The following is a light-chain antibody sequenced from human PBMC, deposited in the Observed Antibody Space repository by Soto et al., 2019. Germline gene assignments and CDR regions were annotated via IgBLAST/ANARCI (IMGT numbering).Light chain of an antibody. CDR1: SSNIGSNY. Sequence: QSVLTHPPGASFTPGQRVNISWCGSSSNIGSNYVYWYRKFPGTAPKLLIQRNHQRPSGVPARFSGSKSGPSASLAISGPRSEDEADYYCGGWDDSLSGPVFGGGTKVTVL. CDR3: GGWDDSLSGPV. CDR2: RNH. V-gene: IGLV1-47*01. J-gene: IGLJ2*01.